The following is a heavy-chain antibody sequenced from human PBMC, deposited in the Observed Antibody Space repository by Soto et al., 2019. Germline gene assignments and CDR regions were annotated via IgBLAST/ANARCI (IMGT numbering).Heavy chain of an antibody. J-gene: IGHJ4*02. CDR1: GFTFSDYH. Sequence: GGSLRLSCAASGFTFSDYHMSWIRQAPGKGLEWVSYISSSGSTIYYADSVKGRFTISRDNAKNSLYLQMNSLRAEDTAVYYCASQYSSTCYGSLNYGGQGTLVTVSS. V-gene: IGHV3-11*01. CDR3: ASQYSSTCYGSLNY. D-gene: IGHD6-13*01. CDR2: ISSSGSTI.